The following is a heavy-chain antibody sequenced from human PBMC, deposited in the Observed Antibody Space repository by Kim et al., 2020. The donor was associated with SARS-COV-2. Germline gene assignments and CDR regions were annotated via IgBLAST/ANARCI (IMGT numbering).Heavy chain of an antibody. CDR3: ANSGSGTYFDY. CDR2: ISTSGRNT. V-gene: IGHV3-23*01. CDR1: GFTLSNYG. J-gene: IGHJ4*02. Sequence: GGSLRLSCAASGFTLSNYGMNWVRRAPGKGLEWVSTISTSGRNTYYADSVEGRFTISRDNSKNTLYLQMNSLRAEDTAIYYCANSGSGTYFDYWGQGSLVTVSS. D-gene: IGHD3-10*01.